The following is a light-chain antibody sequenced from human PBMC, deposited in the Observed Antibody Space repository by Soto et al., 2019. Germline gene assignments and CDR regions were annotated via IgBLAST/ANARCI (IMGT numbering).Light chain of an antibody. Sequence: EIVFTQSPGTLSLSPGERATLSCRASQSVSSNLAWYQQKPGQAPRLLIYGASTRATGIPARFSGSESGTEFTLTISSLQSEDFAVYYCQQYNNWPRTFGQGTKVDIK. CDR1: QSVSSN. J-gene: IGKJ1*01. V-gene: IGKV3-15*01. CDR3: QQYNNWPRT. CDR2: GAS.